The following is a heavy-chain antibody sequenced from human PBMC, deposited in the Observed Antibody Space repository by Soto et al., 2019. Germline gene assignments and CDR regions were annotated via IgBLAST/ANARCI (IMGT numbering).Heavy chain of an antibody. D-gene: IGHD1-1*01. CDR1: DSVFVTFV. V-gene: IGHV1-18*01. CDR2: ISADDGDT. CDR3: ARVGGCHLRPLAT. J-gene: IGHJ4*02. Sequence: QVLLEQSGPEVKKPGDSVRISCWLSDSVFVTFVITWLRQAPGQGLEWMGWISADDGDTLSAKKFTDRIVMSTDPMWNMAYMQLWNVTTEDSAMYLCARVGGCHLRPLATGAQGTRVTVSS.